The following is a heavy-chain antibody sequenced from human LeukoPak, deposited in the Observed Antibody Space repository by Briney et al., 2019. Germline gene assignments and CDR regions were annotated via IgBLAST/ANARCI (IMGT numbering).Heavy chain of an antibody. CDR1: GDSIISSDVY. D-gene: IGHD1-14*01. Sequence: PSETLSLTCIVSGDSIISSDVYWAWIRQPPGKGLEWIGNIHYSGRSYYNPSLQSRVTISVDTSRSQFSLRLSSVTAADTAVFYCARFSARDDHTLDVWGQGTTVTVSS. CDR3: ARFSARDDHTLDV. J-gene: IGHJ6*02. V-gene: IGHV4-39*01. CDR2: IHYSGRS.